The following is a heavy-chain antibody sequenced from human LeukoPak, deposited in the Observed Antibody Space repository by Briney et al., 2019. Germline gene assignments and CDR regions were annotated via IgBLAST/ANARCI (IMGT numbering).Heavy chain of an antibody. Sequence: PSETLSLTCTVSGGSISSRSYYWGWIRQPPGKGLEWIGSIYSRASTYYNPSLKSRVTISVDTSKNQFSLKLSSVTAADTAVYYCATVSGSGSYLPQGYWGQGTLVTVSS. CDR1: GGSISSRSYY. CDR2: IYSRAST. J-gene: IGHJ4*02. D-gene: IGHD3-10*01. V-gene: IGHV4-39*07. CDR3: ATVSGSGSYLPQGY.